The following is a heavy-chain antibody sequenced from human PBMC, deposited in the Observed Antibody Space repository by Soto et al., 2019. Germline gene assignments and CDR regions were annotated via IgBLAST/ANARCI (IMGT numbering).Heavy chain of an antibody. V-gene: IGHV4-59*01. CDR1: GGSISRYF. D-gene: IGHD2-21*01. Sequence: SETLSLTCTVSGGSISRYFWSWIRQSPGKGLEWIGYIFYTGSTTYNPSLKSRVTISIDTSKNQFSLKLSSLTAADTAVYYCAHFSDLEWFDPWGQGTLVPVSS. CDR3: AHFSDLEWFDP. J-gene: IGHJ5*02. CDR2: IFYTGST.